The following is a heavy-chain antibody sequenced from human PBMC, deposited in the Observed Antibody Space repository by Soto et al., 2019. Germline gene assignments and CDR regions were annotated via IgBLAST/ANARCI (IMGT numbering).Heavy chain of an antibody. D-gene: IGHD2-15*01. V-gene: IGHV4-4*08. CDR3: ARERGGYCSGGSCYYYGMDV. CDR2: IYYSVST. Sequence: PSETLSLTCTVSGGSISSYYWSWIRQPPGKGLEWIGYIYYSVSTNSNPSLKSRVTISVDTSKNQFSLKLSSVTAADTAVYYCARERGGYCSGGSCYYYGMDVWGQGTTVTVSS. CDR1: GGSISSYY. J-gene: IGHJ6*02.